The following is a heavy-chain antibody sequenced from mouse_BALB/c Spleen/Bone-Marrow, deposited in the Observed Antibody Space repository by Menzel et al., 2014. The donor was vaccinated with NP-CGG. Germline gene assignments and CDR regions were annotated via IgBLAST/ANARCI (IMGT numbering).Heavy chain of an antibody. Sequence: EVKLVESGGGLVKPGGSLKLSCAASGFTFSDYYMYWVRQTPEKRLEWVATISDGGSYTYYPDSVKGRFTISRDNAKNNLYLQMSSLKSEDTAMYYCANYYGSTWVAYWGQGALVTVSA. J-gene: IGHJ3*01. CDR2: ISDGGSYT. D-gene: IGHD1-1*01. CDR1: GFTFSDYY. CDR3: ANYYGSTWVAY. V-gene: IGHV5-4*02.